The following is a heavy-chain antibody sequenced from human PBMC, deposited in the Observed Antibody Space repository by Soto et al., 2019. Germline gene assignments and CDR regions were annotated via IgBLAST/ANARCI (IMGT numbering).Heavy chain of an antibody. V-gene: IGHV5-10-1*01. J-gene: IGHJ3*02. CDR2: IDPSDSYT. Sequence: PGESLKISCKGSGYSFTSYWISWVRQMPGKGLEWMGRIDPSDSYTNYSPSFQGHVTISADKSISTAYLQWSSLKASDTAMYYCARRYETYYYDSSGYHDAFDIWGQGTMGTVSS. CDR3: ARRYETYYYDSSGYHDAFDI. CDR1: GYSFTSYW. D-gene: IGHD3-22*01.